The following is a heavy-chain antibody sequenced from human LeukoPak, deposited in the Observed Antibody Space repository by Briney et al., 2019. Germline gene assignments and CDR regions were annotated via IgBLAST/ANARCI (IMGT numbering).Heavy chain of an antibody. CDR2: INHSGST. Sequence: SETLSLTCAVSGDSITSSQYYWGWIRQPPGKGLEWIGEINHSGSTNYNPSLKSRVTISVDTSKNQFSLKLSSVTAADTAVYYCARGKLSRNWFDPWGQGTLVTVSS. J-gene: IGHJ5*02. V-gene: IGHV4-39*07. D-gene: IGHD3-10*01. CDR1: GDSITSSQYY. CDR3: ARGKLSRNWFDP.